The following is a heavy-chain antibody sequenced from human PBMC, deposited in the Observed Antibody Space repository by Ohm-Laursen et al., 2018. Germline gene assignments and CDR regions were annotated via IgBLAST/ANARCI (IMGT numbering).Heavy chain of an antibody. CDR2: IIPIFGIT. D-gene: IGHD4-17*01. V-gene: IGHV1-69*04. Sequence: GASVKVSCKTSGGTVSKYAISWVRQAPGQGLEWMGKIIPIFGITNYAQKFQGRVTITADRSTSTAYMEVSSLTSEDTAVYYCARGFVDDYGDYGIPDYWGQGALVTVSS. J-gene: IGHJ4*02. CDR3: ARGFVDDYGDYGIPDY. CDR1: GGTVSKYA.